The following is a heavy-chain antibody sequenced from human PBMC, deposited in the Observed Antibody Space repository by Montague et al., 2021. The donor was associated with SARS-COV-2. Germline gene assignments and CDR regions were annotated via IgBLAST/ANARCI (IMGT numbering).Heavy chain of an antibody. D-gene: IGHD2-2*01. CDR1: GGSISSGSYY. J-gene: IGHJ6*02. CDR3: AREVYQLPNTYYYYYGMDV. CDR2: IYTSGST. Sequence: TLSLTCTVSGGSISSGSYYWNWIRQPAGKGLEWIGRIYTSGSTNYNPSLKSRVTISVDTPKNQFSLELSSVTAADTAVYYCAREVYQLPNTYYYYYGMDVWGQGTTVTVSS. V-gene: IGHV4-61*02.